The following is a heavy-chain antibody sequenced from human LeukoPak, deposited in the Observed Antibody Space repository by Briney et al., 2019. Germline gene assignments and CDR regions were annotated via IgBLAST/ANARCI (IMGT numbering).Heavy chain of an antibody. CDR2: ISSSGSTI. Sequence: GGSLRLSCAASGFTFSDYYMSGIREAPGKGREWGSYISSSGSTIYYADSVKGRFTISRDNAKNSLYLQMNSLRAEDTAVYYCARYQGSVTVVTPSPLDYWGQGTLVTVSS. CDR3: ARYQGSVTVVTPSPLDY. CDR1: GFTFSDYY. J-gene: IGHJ4*02. V-gene: IGHV3-11*01. D-gene: IGHD4-23*01.